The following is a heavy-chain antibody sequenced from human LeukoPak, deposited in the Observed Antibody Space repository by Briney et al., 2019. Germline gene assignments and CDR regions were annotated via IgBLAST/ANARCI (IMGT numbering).Heavy chain of an antibody. Sequence: GGSLRLSCAASGFTFSSYAMHWVRQAPGKGLEWVAVISYDGSNKYYADSVKGRFTISRDNSKNTLYLQMNSLRADDTAVYYCAKAPRPVWFGEGNYYNYYYMDVWGKGTTVTISS. V-gene: IGHV3-30*04. CDR2: ISYDGSNK. J-gene: IGHJ6*03. CDR3: AKAPRPVWFGEGNYYNYYYMDV. D-gene: IGHD3-10*01. CDR1: GFTFSSYA.